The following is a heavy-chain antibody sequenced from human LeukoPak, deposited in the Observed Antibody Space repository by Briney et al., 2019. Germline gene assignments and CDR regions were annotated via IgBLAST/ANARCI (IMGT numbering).Heavy chain of an antibody. Sequence: SETLSLTCTVSSGSISSYYWSWIRQPPGKGLEWIGYIYYSGSTNYNPSLKSRVTISVDTSKNQFSLKLSSVTAADTAVYYCARANKRYDYVWGSYRHYFDYWGQGTLVTVSS. D-gene: IGHD3-16*02. CDR3: ARANKRYDYVWGSYRHYFDY. CDR2: IYYSGST. J-gene: IGHJ4*02. V-gene: IGHV4-59*01. CDR1: SGSISSYY.